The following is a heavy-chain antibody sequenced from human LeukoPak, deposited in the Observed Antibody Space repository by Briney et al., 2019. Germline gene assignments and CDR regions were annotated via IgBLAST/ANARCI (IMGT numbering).Heavy chain of an antibody. CDR1: GGTFSSYA. J-gene: IGHJ5*02. CDR2: IIPILGIA. V-gene: IGHV1-69*04. D-gene: IGHD3-22*01. CDR3: ARDQPADSSGCQP. Sequence: SVKVSCKASGGTFSSYAISWVRQAPGQGLEWMGRIIPILGIANYAQKFQGRVTITADKSTSTAYMELSSLRSEDTAVYYCARDQPADSSGCQPWGQGTLVTVSS.